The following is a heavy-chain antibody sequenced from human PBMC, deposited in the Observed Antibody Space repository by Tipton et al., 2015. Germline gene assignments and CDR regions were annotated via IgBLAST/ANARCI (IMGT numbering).Heavy chain of an antibody. J-gene: IGHJ4*02. V-gene: IGHV4-39*01. D-gene: IGHD4-17*01. CDR2: LYFSGTT. CDR1: GGSISSSSYY. CDR3: ARSRYTVTPDS. Sequence: TLSLTCTVSGGSISSSSYYWAWIRQPPGKGLEWIGSLYFSGTTYYNPSLKSRVTISIDRFKTQFSLKLTSVTAADTAVYYCARSRYTVTPDSWGQGTLVTVSS.